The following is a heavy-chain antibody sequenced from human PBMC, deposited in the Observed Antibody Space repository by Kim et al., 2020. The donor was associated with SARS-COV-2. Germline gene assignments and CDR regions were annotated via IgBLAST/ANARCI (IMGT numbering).Heavy chain of an antibody. Sequence: GGSLRLSCSASGFTFSTYTMHWVRQAPGKGLEYVSAISSNGGNTYYADSVKGRFTISRDNSKNTLYLQMSSLRPEDTAVYYCVKEFGWESRPFDYWGQGTLVTVSS. CDR3: VKEFGWESRPFDY. J-gene: IGHJ4*02. V-gene: IGHV3-64D*06. CDR2: ISSNGGNT. CDR1: GFTFSTYT. D-gene: IGHD1-26*01.